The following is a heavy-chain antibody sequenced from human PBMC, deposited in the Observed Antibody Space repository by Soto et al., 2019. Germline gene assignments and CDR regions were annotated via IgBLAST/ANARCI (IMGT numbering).Heavy chain of an antibody. CDR2: ISSSSSYI. D-gene: IGHD2-15*01. CDR1: GFTFSSYS. V-gene: IGHV3-21*01. CDR3: ASIPLGYDACDI. J-gene: IGHJ3*02. Sequence: EVQLVESGGGLVKPGGSLRLSCAASGFTFSSYSMNWVRQAPGKGLEWVSSISSSSSYIYYADSVKGRFTISRDNAKNSLYLQMNSLRAEETAVYYCASIPLGYDACDIWGQGTMFTVSS.